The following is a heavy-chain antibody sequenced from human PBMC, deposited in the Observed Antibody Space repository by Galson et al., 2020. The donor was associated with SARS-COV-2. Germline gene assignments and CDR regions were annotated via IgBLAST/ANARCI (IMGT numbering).Heavy chain of an antibody. Sequence: SETLSLTCTVSGGSISSREYYWSWVRQSPGKGLEWIGYIYYTGSTYYSPSLKSRLTISIDKSKNQFSLKLSSVTAADTAVYYCARPSSSGYYSVWYFDLWGRGTLVTVSS. D-gene: IGHD3-22*01. CDR1: GGSISSREYY. J-gene: IGHJ2*01. CDR2: IYYTGST. V-gene: IGHV4-30-4*01. CDR3: ARPSSSGYYSVWYFDL.